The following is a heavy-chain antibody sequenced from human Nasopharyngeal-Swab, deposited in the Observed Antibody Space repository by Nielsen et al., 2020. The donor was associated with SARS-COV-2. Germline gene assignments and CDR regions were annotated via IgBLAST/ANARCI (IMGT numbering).Heavy chain of an antibody. CDR2: IYCSGNT. Sequence: SETLSLTCTVSGGSISSYYWSWIRQPPGKGLEWIGYIYCSGNTNYNPSLKSRVTISVDTSKNQFSLKLSSVTAADTAVYYCARDQSGSWFDPWGQGTLVTVSS. V-gene: IGHV4-59*01. D-gene: IGHD1-14*01. CDR3: ARDQSGSWFDP. J-gene: IGHJ5*02. CDR1: GGSISSYY.